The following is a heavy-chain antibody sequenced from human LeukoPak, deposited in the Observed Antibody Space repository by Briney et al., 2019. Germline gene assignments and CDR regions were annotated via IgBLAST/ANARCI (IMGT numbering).Heavy chain of an antibody. Sequence: GGSLRLSCAASGFTFSSYWMHWVRQAPGKGLVWVLRINSDGSTTSYADSVKGRFTISRDNAKNTLYLQMDSLRAEDTAVYYCSRDTADDAFDIWGQGTMVTVSS. J-gene: IGHJ3*02. CDR3: SRDTADDAFDI. V-gene: IGHV3-74*01. CDR1: GFTFSSYW. CDR2: INSDGSTT.